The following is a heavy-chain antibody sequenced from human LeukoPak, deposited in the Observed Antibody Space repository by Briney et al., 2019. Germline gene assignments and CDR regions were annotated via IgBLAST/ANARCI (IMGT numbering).Heavy chain of an antibody. CDR1: VGSISNYY. CDR3: ARHIPVIWSSGYYYGMDV. CDR2: ISYSGST. V-gene: IGHV4-59*08. J-gene: IGHJ6*02. D-gene: IGHD3-3*01. Sequence: SETLSLTCTVSVGSISNYYWSWIRQPPGKGLEWIGYISYSGSTNYNPSLRSRVAISEDTSRNQFSLRLNSVTAADTAVYYCARHIPVIWSSGYYYGMDVWGQGTTVSVSS.